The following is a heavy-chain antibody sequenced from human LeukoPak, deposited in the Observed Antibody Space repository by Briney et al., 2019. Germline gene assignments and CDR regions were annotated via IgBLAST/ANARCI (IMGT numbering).Heavy chain of an antibody. J-gene: IGHJ4*02. Sequence: PGGSLRLSCAASGFTFSSYGMHWVRQAPGKGLEWISYISSSSSTIYYADSVKGRFTISRDNAKNSLYLQMNSLRAEDTAVYYCARDRLPPPEYNWKAGFDYWGQGTLVTVSS. CDR2: ISSSSSTI. CDR3: ARDRLPPPEYNWKAGFDY. V-gene: IGHV3-48*01. CDR1: GFTFSSYG. D-gene: IGHD1-20*01.